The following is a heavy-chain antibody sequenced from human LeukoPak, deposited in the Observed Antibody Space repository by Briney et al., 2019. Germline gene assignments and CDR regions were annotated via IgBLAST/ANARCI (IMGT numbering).Heavy chain of an antibody. V-gene: IGHV4-31*03. CDR2: IYYSGST. Sequence: NPSETLSLTCTVSGGSISSGGYYWSWIRQHPGKGLEWIGYIYYSGSTYYNPSLKSRVTISVDTSKNQFSLKLSSVTAADTAVYYCARPRSGSSGLDFDYWGQGTLVTVSS. CDR1: GGSISSGGYY. D-gene: IGHD3-10*01. J-gene: IGHJ4*02. CDR3: ARPRSGSSGLDFDY.